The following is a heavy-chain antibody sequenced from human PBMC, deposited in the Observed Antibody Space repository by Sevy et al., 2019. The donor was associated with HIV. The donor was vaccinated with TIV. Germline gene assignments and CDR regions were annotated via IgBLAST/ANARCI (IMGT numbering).Heavy chain of an antibody. CDR3: AREARLLMLSFGENVQTDNWFDP. Sequence: GGSLRLTCAASGFTFSDHYMDWVRRAPGKGLEWVGRPRNKANSYATEYAASVKGRFTISRDDSKNSLYLQMNSLKTEDTAVYYCAREARLLMLSFGENVQTDNWFDPWVQGTLVTVSS. J-gene: IGHJ5*02. CDR1: GFTFSDHY. D-gene: IGHD3-10*01. V-gene: IGHV3-72*01. CDR2: PRNKANSYAT.